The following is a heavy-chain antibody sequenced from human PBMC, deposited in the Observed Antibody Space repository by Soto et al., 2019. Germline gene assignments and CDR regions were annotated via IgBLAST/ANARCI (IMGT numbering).Heavy chain of an antibody. CDR2: IHYSGRA. Sequence: QMQLQESGPGPVKPSQTLSLTCAVSGGSIRRGGYYWSWVRQPPGEGLEWIAYIHYSGRAYFNPSLKSRVTISVDTSKNQFSLDLNSVTAADTAIYFCARGPGSTRYFDLWGRGTLVTVSS. V-gene: IGHV4-31*11. CDR1: GGSIRRGGYY. D-gene: IGHD1-7*01. CDR3: ARGPGSTRYFDL. J-gene: IGHJ2*01.